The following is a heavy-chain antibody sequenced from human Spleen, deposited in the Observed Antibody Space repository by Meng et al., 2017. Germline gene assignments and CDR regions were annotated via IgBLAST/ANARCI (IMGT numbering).Heavy chain of an antibody. CDR2: ISHTGST. D-gene: IGHD6-19*01. J-gene: IGHJ4*02. CDR1: GDSINSSY. V-gene: IGHV4-59*01. Sequence: SETLSLTCTISGDSINSSYWSWIRQPPGKGLEWIGYISHTGSTKYIPSLKSRITMSVDTSKNQFSLKLTSVTAADTAVYYCARVPHSSGWSGNYYFDDWGQGTLVTVSS. CDR3: ARVPHSSGWSGNYYFDD.